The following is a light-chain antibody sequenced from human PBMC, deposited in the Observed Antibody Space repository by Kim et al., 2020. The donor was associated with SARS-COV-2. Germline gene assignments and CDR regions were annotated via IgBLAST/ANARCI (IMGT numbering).Light chain of an antibody. J-gene: IGKJ1*01. CDR2: AAS. V-gene: IGKV1-39*01. CDR3: QQSLSTPWT. Sequence: DIQMTQSPSSLSASVGDRVTITCRASQSISSYLNWYQQKPGKAPKLLINAASSLQSGVPSRFSGSGSGTDFTLTISSLQPEEFATYYCQQSLSTPWTFGQGTKVDIK. CDR1: QSISSY.